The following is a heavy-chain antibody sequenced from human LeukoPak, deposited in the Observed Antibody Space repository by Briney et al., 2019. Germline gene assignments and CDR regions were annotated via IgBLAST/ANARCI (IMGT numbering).Heavy chain of an antibody. D-gene: IGHD7-27*01. CDR1: GFTFSRHA. Sequence: GGSLRLSCAAYGFTFSRHAMSWVRQAPGRGLEWVSSIDRSGDDTYYRDSVKGRYTISRDNSKSTLYLQMYSLRAEDTAIYYCAKGGDELDYWGQGTLVTVSS. CDR3: AKGGDELDY. CDR2: IDRSGDDT. J-gene: IGHJ4*02. V-gene: IGHV3-23*01.